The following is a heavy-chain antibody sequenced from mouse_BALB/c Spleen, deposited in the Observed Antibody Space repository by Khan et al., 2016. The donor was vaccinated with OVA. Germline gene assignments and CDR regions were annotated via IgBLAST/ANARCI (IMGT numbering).Heavy chain of an antibody. V-gene: IGHV14-1*02. Sequence: EVQLQESGAELVWPGALVKLSCKASGFNIKDYYMHWVKQRPEQGLEWIGWIDPENGETVYDPKFQGKASITADTSSNTAYLQLSSLTSEDTAVYYCARSGYFAWFAYWGQGTLVTVSA. CDR2: IDPENGET. J-gene: IGHJ3*01. CDR3: ARSGYFAWFAY. CDR1: GFNIKDYY.